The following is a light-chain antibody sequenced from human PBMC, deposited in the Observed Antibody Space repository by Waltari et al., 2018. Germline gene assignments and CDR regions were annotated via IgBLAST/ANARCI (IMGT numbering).Light chain of an antibody. CDR1: SSDVGGYNY. J-gene: IGLJ3*02. CDR3: SSYTSSSPWV. V-gene: IGLV2-14*03. Sequence: QSALTQPASVSGSPGQSITISCIGTSSDVGGYNYVSWYQQHPGKAPKLMIYDVSSRPSGVSNRFSGSKSGNTASLTISGLQAEDEADYYCSSYTSSSPWVFGGGTKVTVL. CDR2: DVS.